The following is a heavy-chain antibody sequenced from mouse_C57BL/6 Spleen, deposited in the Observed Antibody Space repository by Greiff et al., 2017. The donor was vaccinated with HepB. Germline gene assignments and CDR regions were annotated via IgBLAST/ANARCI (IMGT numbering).Heavy chain of an antibody. CDR2: ISNGGGST. Sequence: EVHLVESGGGLVQPGGSLKLSCAASGFTFSDYYMYWVRQTPEKRLEWVAYISNGGGSTYYPDTVKGRFTISRDNAKNTLYLQMSRLKSEDTAMYYCARRGDYDDWYFDVWGTGTTVTVSS. CDR1: GFTFSDYY. D-gene: IGHD2-4*01. CDR3: ARRGDYDDWYFDV. J-gene: IGHJ1*03. V-gene: IGHV5-12*01.